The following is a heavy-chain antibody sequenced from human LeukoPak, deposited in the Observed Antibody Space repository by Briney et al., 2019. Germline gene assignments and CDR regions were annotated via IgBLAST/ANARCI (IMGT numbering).Heavy chain of an antibody. CDR2: ISHRGGT. J-gene: IGHJ3*02. Sequence: SETLSLTCAVYGVSFSSYYWSWIRQPPGKGLEWIGEISHRGGTNYNPSLKSRVNISPDTSMNQFSLKLSSVTAADTAVYYCARIYDVSDYRMAFDIWGQGTMVTVSS. V-gene: IGHV4-34*01. CDR3: ARIYDVSDYRMAFDI. CDR1: GVSFSSYY. D-gene: IGHD3-22*01.